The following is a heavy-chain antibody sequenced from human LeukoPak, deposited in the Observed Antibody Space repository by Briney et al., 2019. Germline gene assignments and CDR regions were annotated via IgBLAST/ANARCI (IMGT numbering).Heavy chain of an antibody. CDR2: SYSSGST. D-gene: IGHD6-13*01. Sequence: SETLSLTCTVSGGSISSGSYYWSWIRQPAGKGLEWIGRSYSSGSTNYNPSLKTRVTISLDTSKNQFSLKLSSVTAADTAVYYCARVYYSSSYDYWYFDLWGRGTLVTVSS. CDR1: GGSISSGSYY. CDR3: ARVYYSSSYDYWYFDL. V-gene: IGHV4-61*02. J-gene: IGHJ2*01.